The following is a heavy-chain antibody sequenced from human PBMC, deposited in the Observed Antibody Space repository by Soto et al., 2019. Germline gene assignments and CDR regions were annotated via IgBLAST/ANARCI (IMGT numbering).Heavy chain of an antibody. CDR1: VDSMRSF. Sequence: PSETLTLTCNVSVDSMRSFWSRLRQTPGKGLEWIGYIYSSGTSNSNPSLKSRVTMSVDTSKNQFSLMLSSVTAADTAVYYCARYSFYGGNPRWFDPWGQGTLVTVSS. CDR2: IYSSGTS. J-gene: IGHJ5*02. CDR3: ARYSFYGGNPRWFDP. D-gene: IGHD2-15*01. V-gene: IGHV4-59*01.